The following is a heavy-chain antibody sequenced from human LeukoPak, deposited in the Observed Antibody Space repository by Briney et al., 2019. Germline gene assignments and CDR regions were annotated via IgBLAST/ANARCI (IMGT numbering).Heavy chain of an antibody. CDR3: ARKAATGTNSWFDP. J-gene: IGHJ5*02. D-gene: IGHD6-13*01. CDR2: ISSSGSTI. V-gene: IGHV3-48*03. Sequence: GGSLRLSCAASGFTFSSYEMNWVRQAPGKGLEWVSYISSSGSTIYYADSVKGRFTISRDNAKNSLYLQMNSLRAEDTAVYYCARKAATGTNSWFDPWGPGTLVTVSS. CDR1: GFTFSSYE.